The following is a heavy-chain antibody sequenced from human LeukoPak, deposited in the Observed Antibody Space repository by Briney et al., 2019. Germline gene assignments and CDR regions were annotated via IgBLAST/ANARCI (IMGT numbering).Heavy chain of an antibody. CDR2: INHSGST. V-gene: IGHV4-34*01. Sequence: SETLSLTCAVYGGSFSGYYWSWVRQPPGKGLEWVGEINHSGSTNYNPSLKSRVTISVDTSKNQFSLKLSSVTAADTAVYYCARRTLATTNDYWGQGTLVTVSS. CDR3: ARRTLATTNDY. J-gene: IGHJ4*02. D-gene: IGHD1-26*01. CDR1: GGSFSGYY.